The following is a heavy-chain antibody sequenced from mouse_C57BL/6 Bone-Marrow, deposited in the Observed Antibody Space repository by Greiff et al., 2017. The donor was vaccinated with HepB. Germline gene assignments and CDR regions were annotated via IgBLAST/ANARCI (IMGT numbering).Heavy chain of an antibody. Sequence: EVKLVESGGGLVQPKGSLKLSCAASGFSFNTYAMNWVRQAPGKGLEWVARIRSKSNNYATYYADSVKDRFTISRDDSESMLYLQMNNLKTEDTAMYYCVSGGWDYFDYWGQGTTLTVSS. CDR3: VSGGWDYFDY. CDR2: IRSKSNNYAT. J-gene: IGHJ2*01. V-gene: IGHV10-1*01. CDR1: GFSFNTYA. D-gene: IGHD3-3*01.